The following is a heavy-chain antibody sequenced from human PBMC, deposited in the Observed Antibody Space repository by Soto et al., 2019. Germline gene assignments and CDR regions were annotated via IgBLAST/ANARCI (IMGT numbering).Heavy chain of an antibody. CDR2: IWYDGSNK. CDR3: ARERYSSSWYGENYFDY. D-gene: IGHD6-13*01. CDR1: GFTFSSYG. Sequence: LRLSCAASGFTFSSYGMHWVRQAPGKGLEWVAVIWYDGSNKYYADSVKGRFTISRDNSKNTPYLQMNSLRAEDTAVYYCARERYSSSWYGENYFDYWGQGTLVTV. J-gene: IGHJ4*02. V-gene: IGHV3-33*01.